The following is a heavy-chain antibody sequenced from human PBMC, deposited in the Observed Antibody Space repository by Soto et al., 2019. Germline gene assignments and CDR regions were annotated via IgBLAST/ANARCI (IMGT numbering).Heavy chain of an antibody. Sequence: QITLKESGPTLVKPTQTLTLTCIFSGFSLRTSGVGVGWIRQPPGKALEWLGFIYWNDDKRYSPSLKRRLTITKDTSKNQVVLTMTNMDPVDTATYYCAKSGSSGWYGWFAPWGQGTLVTVSS. CDR2: IYWNDDK. D-gene: IGHD6-19*01. J-gene: IGHJ5*02. CDR1: GFSLRTSGVG. V-gene: IGHV2-5*01. CDR3: AKSGSSGWYGWFAP.